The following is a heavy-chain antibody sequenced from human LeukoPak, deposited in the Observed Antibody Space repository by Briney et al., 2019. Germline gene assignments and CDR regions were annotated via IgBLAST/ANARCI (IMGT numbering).Heavy chain of an antibody. CDR2: ISAYNGNT. Sequence: ASVKVSCKASGYTFTSYGISWVRQAPGQGLEWMGWISAYNGNTNYAHKLQGRVTMTRDTSKSTAYMELRSLRSDDTAVYYCARDQDDGLERGGYHPLVFWGQGTLVTVSS. CDR3: ARDQDDGLERGGYHPLVF. V-gene: IGHV1-18*01. D-gene: IGHD1-26*01. J-gene: IGHJ4*02. CDR1: GYTFTSYG.